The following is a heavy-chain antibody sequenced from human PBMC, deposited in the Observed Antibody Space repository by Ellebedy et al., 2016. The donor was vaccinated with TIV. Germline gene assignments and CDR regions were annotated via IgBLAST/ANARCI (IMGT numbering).Heavy chain of an antibody. CDR3: TRDMVQGMVARYLWFDY. D-gene: IGHD5-12*01. J-gene: IGHJ4*02. CDR2: ISPYTGET. CDR1: GGTFSSYA. Sequence: ASVKVSCKASGGTFSSYAITWVRQAPGQGLEWMGWISPYTGETNYAQKFQGRVTMTTDASTSTVHMELRSLRSDDTAVYYCTRDMVQGMVARYLWFDYWGQGTLVTVSS. V-gene: IGHV1-18*01.